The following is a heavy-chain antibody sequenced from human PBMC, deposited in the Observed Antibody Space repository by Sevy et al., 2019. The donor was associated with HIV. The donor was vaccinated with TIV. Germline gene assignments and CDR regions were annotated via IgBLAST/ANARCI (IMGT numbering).Heavy chain of an antibody. Sequence: GGSLRLSCAASGFRFSRSGMHWVRQAAGKGLEWVAVISEDGSDKDYGDSVKGRFTISTDKSKDTVYLEMNSLRPEDTAIYYCANSWGPFVGRRWLYHYLAMDVWGQGTTVTVSS. CDR1: GFRFSRSG. CDR3: ANSWGPFVGRRWLYHYLAMDV. V-gene: IGHV3-30*18. D-gene: IGHD7-27*01. CDR2: ISEDGSDK. J-gene: IGHJ6*02.